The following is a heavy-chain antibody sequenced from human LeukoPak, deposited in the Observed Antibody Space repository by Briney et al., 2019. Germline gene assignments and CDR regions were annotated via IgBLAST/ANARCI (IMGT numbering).Heavy chain of an antibody. CDR2: TTSSSTYI. J-gene: IGHJ4*02. V-gene: IGHV3-21*01. D-gene: IGHD3-10*01. CDR1: TSTFSRFA. Sequence: GGSLRLSSAAATSTFSRFAMNCVRHAPGKVRGWVSSTTSSSTYIYYADSVKGRFTISRDKAKNSLYLQMNSLRAEDTAVYYCAREGGDYSSGSYNDFWGQGTLVTVSS. CDR3: AREGGDYSSGSYNDF.